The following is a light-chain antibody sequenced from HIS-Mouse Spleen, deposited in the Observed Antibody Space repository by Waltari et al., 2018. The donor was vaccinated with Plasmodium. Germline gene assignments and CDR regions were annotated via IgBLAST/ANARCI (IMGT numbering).Light chain of an antibody. CDR1: QGIRND. CDR3: QQYNNWSFT. CDR2: AAS. V-gene: IGKV1-6*01. J-gene: IGKJ3*01. Sequence: AIQMTQSPSSLSASVGDRVTITCRASQGIRNDLGWYQQKPGKAPKLLISAASSLQSGVPSRFSGSGSGTDFTLTISSLQSEDFAVYYCQQYNNWSFTFGPGTKVDIK.